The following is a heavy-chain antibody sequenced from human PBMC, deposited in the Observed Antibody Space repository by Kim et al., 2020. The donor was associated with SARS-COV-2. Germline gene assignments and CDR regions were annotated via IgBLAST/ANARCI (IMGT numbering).Heavy chain of an antibody. CDR2: N. D-gene: IGHD2-8*01. CDR3: TRGCSGVPLNY. V-gene: IGHV3-72*01. J-gene: IGHJ4*02. Sequence: NEYATAMTGRFTRYKDDSKNSLYRQMNSLKTEDTAVYYCTRGCSGVPLNYWGQGTLVTVSS.